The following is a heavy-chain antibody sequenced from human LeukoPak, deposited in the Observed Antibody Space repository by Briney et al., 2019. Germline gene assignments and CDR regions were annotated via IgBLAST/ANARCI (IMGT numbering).Heavy chain of an antibody. V-gene: IGHV4-34*01. D-gene: IGHD6-6*01. Sequence: ASETLSLTCAVYGGSLSGDYLSWIRQPPGKGLEWIGEINHSGSISYNPSLKSRVTISVDTSKNQFSLKVTSVTAADTGAYYCATGDVAARLGHWGQGTLVTVPS. CDR1: GGSLSGDY. CDR2: INHSGSI. J-gene: IGHJ5*02. CDR3: ATGDVAARLGH.